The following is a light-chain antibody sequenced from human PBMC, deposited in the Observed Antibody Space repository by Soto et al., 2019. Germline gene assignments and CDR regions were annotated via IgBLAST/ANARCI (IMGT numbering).Light chain of an antibody. CDR2: GNN. CDR3: QSYDSSLIGVV. J-gene: IGLJ2*01. CDR1: SANIGAGYA. V-gene: IGLV1-40*01. Sequence: QAVVTQPPSVSGAPGQRVTISCTGSSANIGAGYAVHWYQQLPGTAPKLLIYGNNNRPSGVPDQFSGSKSGTSASLVITGLQAEDEADYYCQSYDSSLIGVVFGGGTKLTVL.